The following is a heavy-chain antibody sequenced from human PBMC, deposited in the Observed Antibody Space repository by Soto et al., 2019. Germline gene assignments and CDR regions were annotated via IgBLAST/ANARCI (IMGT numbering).Heavy chain of an antibody. V-gene: IGHV3-23*01. D-gene: IGHD3-10*01. CDR1: GFIFSNYA. J-gene: IGHJ4*02. CDR2: SYAGGGTT. CDR3: AKDLIRGDGYVDFDY. Sequence: PGGSLRLSCAASGFIFSNYAMFWVRQAPGKGLDWVSTSYAGGGTTHYAESVKGRSTISRDNSNNRLYLQMNNLRAEDTAVYFCAKDLIRGDGYVDFDYWGQGTLVTVSS.